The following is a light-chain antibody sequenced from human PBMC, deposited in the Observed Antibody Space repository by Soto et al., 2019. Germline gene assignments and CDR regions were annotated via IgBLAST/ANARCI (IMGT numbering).Light chain of an antibody. CDR1: QSVSSSY. Sequence: EIVXTQSPXTXSXSPGERATLSCRASQSVSSSYLAWYQQKPGQAPRLLIYGASSRATGIPDRFSGSGSGTDFTLTISRLEPEDFAVYYCQQYGSSPRTFGQGTKVEIK. V-gene: IGKV3-20*01. CDR3: QQYGSSPRT. J-gene: IGKJ1*01. CDR2: GAS.